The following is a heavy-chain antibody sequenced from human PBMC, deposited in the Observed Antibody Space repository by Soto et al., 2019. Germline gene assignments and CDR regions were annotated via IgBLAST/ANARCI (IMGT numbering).Heavy chain of an antibody. CDR2: IYHGGTT. CDR1: GYSLSSGSY. V-gene: IGHV4-38-2*01. Sequence: PSETLSLTCAVSGYSLSSGSYWGWIRQPPGKGPEWIASIYHGGTTFYNLSLKSRVTLSVDTSKNHYSLKLRSVTAADTAVYYCARVHVMVVAGSTFDYWGPGILVTVSS. J-gene: IGHJ4*01. CDR3: ARVHVMVVAGSTFDY. D-gene: IGHD6-19*01.